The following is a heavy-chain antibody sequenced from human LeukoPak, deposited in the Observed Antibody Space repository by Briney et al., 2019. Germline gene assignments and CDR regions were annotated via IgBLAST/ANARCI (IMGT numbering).Heavy chain of an antibody. CDR1: GFTFSSYE. V-gene: IGHV3-48*03. CDR3: ARDSQWELTRMDY. Sequence: GGSLRLSCAASGFTFSSYEMNWVRHAPGKGLEWVSYISSSGSTIYYADSVKGRFTISRDNAKNSLYLQMNSLRAEDTAVYYCARDSQWELTRMDYWGQGTLVTVSS. J-gene: IGHJ4*02. D-gene: IGHD1-26*01. CDR2: ISSSGSTI.